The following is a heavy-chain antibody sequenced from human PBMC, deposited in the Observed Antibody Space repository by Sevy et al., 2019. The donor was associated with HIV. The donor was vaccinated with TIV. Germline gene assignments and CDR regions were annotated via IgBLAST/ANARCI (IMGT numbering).Heavy chain of an antibody. Sequence: GGSLRLSCAASGFTFSSYSMNWVRQAPGKGLEWVSSISSSSSYIYYADSVKGRFTISRDNAKNSLYLQMNSLRAEDTAVSYCARDARKARYCFDYWGQGTLVTVSS. CDR1: GFTFSSYS. CDR2: ISSSSSYI. CDR3: ARDARKARYCFDY. J-gene: IGHJ4*02. V-gene: IGHV3-21*01.